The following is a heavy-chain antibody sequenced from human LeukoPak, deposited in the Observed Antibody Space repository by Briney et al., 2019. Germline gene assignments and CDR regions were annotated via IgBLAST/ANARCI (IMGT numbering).Heavy chain of an antibody. CDR2: ISSGSSTT. V-gene: IGHV3-48*04. CDR3: ARGYYGSGSPSMDV. J-gene: IGHJ6*02. CDR1: VFTFSSYS. Sequence: PGGSLRLSCAASVFTFSSYSMNWVRQAPGKGLEWVSYISSGSSTTYYADSVKGRFTISRDNAKNSLYLQMNSLRAEDSAVYYCARGYYGSGSPSMDVWGQGTTVTVSS. D-gene: IGHD3-10*01.